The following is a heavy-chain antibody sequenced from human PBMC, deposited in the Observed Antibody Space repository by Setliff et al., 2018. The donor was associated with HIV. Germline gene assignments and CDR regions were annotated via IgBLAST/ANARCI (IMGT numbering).Heavy chain of an antibody. CDR1: GGTFSTDA. V-gene: IGHV1-69*13. J-gene: IGHJ3*02. CDR2: IIPFFGTA. CDR3: ARRGFYDSSGQVWAFDI. D-gene: IGHD3-22*01. Sequence: ASVKVSCKASGGTFSTDAFSWVRQAPGQGLEWMGGIIPFFGTANYAQKFQGRVTITADGSSSTVYMDLSGLRSEDTAVYFCARRGFYDSSGQVWAFDIWGQGTMVTVSS.